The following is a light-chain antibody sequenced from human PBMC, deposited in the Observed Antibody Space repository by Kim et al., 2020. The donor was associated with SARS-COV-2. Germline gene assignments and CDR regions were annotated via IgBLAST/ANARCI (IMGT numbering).Light chain of an antibody. Sequence: SSELTQDPAVSVALGQTVRITCQGDSLRSYYASWYQQKPGQALVLVIYGKNNRPSGIPDRFSGSSSGNTASLTITGAQAEDEADYYCNSRDSSGNHWVFGGGTQLTVL. CDR2: GKN. V-gene: IGLV3-19*01. CDR3: NSRDSSGNHWV. J-gene: IGLJ3*02. CDR1: SLRSYY.